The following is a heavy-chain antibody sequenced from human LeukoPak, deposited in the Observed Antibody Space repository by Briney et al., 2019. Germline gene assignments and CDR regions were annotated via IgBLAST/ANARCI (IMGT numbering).Heavy chain of an antibody. CDR1: GYTFTSYY. J-gene: IGHJ3*02. Sequence: ASVKVSCKASGYTFTSYYMHWLRQAPGQGLERMGWINPNSGGTNYAQKFQGRVTMTRDTSISTAYMELSRLRSDDTAVYYCARDNGDRAFDIWGQGTMVTVSS. V-gene: IGHV1-2*02. CDR2: INPNSGGT. D-gene: IGHD2-8*01. CDR3: ARDNGDRAFDI.